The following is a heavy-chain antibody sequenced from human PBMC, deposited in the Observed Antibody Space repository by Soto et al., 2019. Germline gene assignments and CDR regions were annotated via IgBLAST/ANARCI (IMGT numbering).Heavy chain of an antibody. CDR1: GDSFRSRDHY. Sequence: QLLLQQSGPGLLKPSETLSLTCTVSGDSFRSRDHYWGWIRQPPGKGLEWIGSIFYSGSTYYNPSLKSRVTISVDTSKNQVSLKVSSVTAADTAVYYCAKHDRGDFPDFWGPGTLVAVSS. V-gene: IGHV4-39*01. J-gene: IGHJ4*02. CDR2: IFYSGST. CDR3: AKHDRGDFPDF. D-gene: IGHD3-10*01.